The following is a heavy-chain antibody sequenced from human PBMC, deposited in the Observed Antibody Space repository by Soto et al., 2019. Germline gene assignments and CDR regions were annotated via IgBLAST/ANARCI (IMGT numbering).Heavy chain of an antibody. Sequence: GGSPRLSCAASGVTVRSYAIHWVRQAPGKGLEWVAVISYDGSNKYYADSVKGRFTISRDNSKNTLYLQMNSLRAEDTAIYYCAKEAIVAAGVGNWFDPWGQGTLVTVSS. J-gene: IGHJ5*02. V-gene: IGHV3-30-3*01. CDR3: AKEAIVAAGVGNWFDP. D-gene: IGHD6-13*01. CDR2: ISYDGSNK. CDR1: GVTVRSYA.